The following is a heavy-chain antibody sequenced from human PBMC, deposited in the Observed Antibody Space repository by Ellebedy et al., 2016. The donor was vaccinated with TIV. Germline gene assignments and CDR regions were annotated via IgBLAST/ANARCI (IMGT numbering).Heavy chain of an antibody. Sequence: GESLKISXAASGFTFSSHAMQWVRQAPGKGLEWLAVISYDGSNKYYADSVKGRFTISRYTFRNTLYLQMDSLRAEDTALYYCARSDQRPNYFDYWGQGTLVAVSS. CDR3: ARSDQRPNYFDY. CDR2: ISYDGSNK. J-gene: IGHJ4*02. CDR1: GFTFSSHA. D-gene: IGHD2-2*01. V-gene: IGHV3-30-3*01.